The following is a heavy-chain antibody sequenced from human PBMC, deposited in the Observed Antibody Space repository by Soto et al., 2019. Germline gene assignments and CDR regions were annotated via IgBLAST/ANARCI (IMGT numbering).Heavy chain of an antibody. V-gene: IGHV4-30-4*01. J-gene: IGHJ3*02. CDR2: IYYSGST. CDR1: GGSISSGDYY. Sequence: PSENLSLTCTVSGGSISSGDYYWSWIRQPPGKGLEWIGYIYYSGSTYYNPSLKSRVTISVDTSKNQFSLKLSSVPAADPAVYYCARRTSSTMIVVVRGALDIWCQGTMVTVSS. CDR3: ARRTSSTMIVVVRGALDI. D-gene: IGHD3-22*01.